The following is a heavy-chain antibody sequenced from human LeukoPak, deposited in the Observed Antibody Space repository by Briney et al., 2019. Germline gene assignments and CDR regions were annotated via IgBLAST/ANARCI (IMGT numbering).Heavy chain of an antibody. V-gene: IGHV3-20*04. CDR1: GFTFSSYA. J-gene: IGHJ6*03. CDR3: ARGIVYYYYYMDV. CDR2: INWNGGST. D-gene: IGHD2/OR15-2a*01. Sequence: GGSLRLSCAASGFTFSSYAMSWVRQAPGKGLEWVSGINWNGGSTGYADSVKGRFTISRDNAKNSLYLQMNSLRAEDTALYYCARGIVYYYYYMDVWGKGTTVTISS.